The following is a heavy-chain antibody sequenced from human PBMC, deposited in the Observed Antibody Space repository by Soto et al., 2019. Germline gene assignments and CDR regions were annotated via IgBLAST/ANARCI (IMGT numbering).Heavy chain of an antibody. D-gene: IGHD6-19*01. Sequence: KQSPTLSLTCAISGDSVSSNSAAWNWIRQSPSRGLEWLGRTYYRSKWYNDYAVSVKSRITINPDTSKNQFSLQLNSVTPEDTAVYYCARDILVYGVAGRGNYFDYWGQGTLVTVSS. CDR3: ARDILVYGVAGRGNYFDY. CDR2: TYYRSKWYN. J-gene: IGHJ4*02. V-gene: IGHV6-1*01. CDR1: GDSVSSNSAA.